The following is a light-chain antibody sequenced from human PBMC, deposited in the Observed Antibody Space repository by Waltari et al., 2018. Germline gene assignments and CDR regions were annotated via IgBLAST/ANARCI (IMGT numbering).Light chain of an antibody. Sequence: SALTQPDSVSGSPGQSITISCSGISSDSGGYEYVSWYPQQPGKAPKVIIYDVNNRPSGVSNRFAGSKSGSSASLTISGLQAEDEADYYCSSFTSSTTGIFGGGTKVTVL. CDR3: SSFTSSTTGI. V-gene: IGLV2-14*03. CDR1: SSDSGGYEY. CDR2: DVN. J-gene: IGLJ2*01.